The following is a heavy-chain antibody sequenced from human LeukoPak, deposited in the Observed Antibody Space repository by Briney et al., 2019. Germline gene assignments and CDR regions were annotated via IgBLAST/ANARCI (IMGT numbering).Heavy chain of an antibody. CDR3: AKDEGSGWYYFDY. Sequence: GGSLRLSCVVSGLPLTGNYMSWIRQAPGKGPEWVAYISSSSYSKYYRDSVKGRFTISRDNTNNSLFLEMNSLRAEDTAVYYCAKDEGSGWYYFDYWGQGSLGTVSS. CDR2: ISSSSYSK. D-gene: IGHD6-19*01. CDR1: GLPLTGNY. J-gene: IGHJ4*02. V-gene: IGHV3-11*01.